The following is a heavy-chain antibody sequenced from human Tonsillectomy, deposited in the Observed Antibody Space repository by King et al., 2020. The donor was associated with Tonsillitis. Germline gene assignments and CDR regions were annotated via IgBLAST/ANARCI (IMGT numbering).Heavy chain of an antibody. V-gene: IGHV4-39*07. J-gene: IGHJ5*02. CDR3: ARGGVLQSHNWFAP. CDR1: GGSISSSSYY. D-gene: IGHD2-15*01. CDR2: IYYSGST. Sequence: QLQESGPGLVKPSETLSLTCTVSGGSISSSSYYWGWIRQPPGKGLEWIGSIYYSGSTYYNPSLKSPVTISVDTSKNQFSLKLSSVTAADTAVYYCARGGVLQSHNWFAPWGQGTLVTVSS.